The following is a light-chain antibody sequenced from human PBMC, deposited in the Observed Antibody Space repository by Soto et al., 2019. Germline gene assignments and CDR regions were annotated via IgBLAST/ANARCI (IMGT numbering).Light chain of an antibody. CDR3: TSYTSSSTPV. CDR1: SSDDGGYNY. V-gene: IGLV2-14*01. Sequence: QSVLTQPASVSGSPGQAITISCTGTSSDDGGYNYVSWYQQHPGKAPKLMIYEVSNRPSGVSDRFSGSKPGNTASLTISGLQAEDEADYYCTSYTSSSTPVFGTGTKVTVL. CDR2: EVS. J-gene: IGLJ1*01.